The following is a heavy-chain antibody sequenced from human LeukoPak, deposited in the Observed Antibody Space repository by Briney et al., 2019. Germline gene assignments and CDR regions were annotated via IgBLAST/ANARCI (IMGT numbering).Heavy chain of an antibody. CDR1: GFSVSSNF. D-gene: IGHD1/OR15-1a*01. V-gene: IGHV3-53*01. J-gene: IGHJ6*03. CDR3: ARDGYGNNYMDV. CDR2: IYSGGTT. Sequence: PGGSLRLSCAASGFSVSSNFMSWVRQAPGKGLERVSVIYSGGTTYYADSVKGRFTISRDNSKNTLSLQMNSLRAEDTAVYYCARDGYGNNYMDVWGKGTTVTVSS.